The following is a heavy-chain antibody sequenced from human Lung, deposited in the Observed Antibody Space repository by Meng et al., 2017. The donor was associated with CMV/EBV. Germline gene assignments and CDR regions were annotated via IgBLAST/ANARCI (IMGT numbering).Heavy chain of an antibody. D-gene: IGHD2-15*01. CDR3: ARLYCSGGSCYTIDY. CDR2: INTNTGNP. V-gene: IGHV7-4-1*02. Sequence: QVQLVQFGFELKRPGASVKVSCKASGSTLTSYAMNWVRQAPGQGLEWMGWINTNTGNPTYAQGFTGRFVFSLDTSVSTAYLQISSLKAADTAVYYCARLYCSGGSCYTIDYWGQGTLVTVSS. J-gene: IGHJ4*02. CDR1: GSTLTSYA.